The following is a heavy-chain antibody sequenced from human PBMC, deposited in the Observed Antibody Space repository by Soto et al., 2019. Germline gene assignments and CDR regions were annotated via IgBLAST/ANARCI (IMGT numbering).Heavy chain of an antibody. V-gene: IGHV4-4*07. CDR3: AREGSYYAS. CDR2: IYTSGST. Sequence: PAETLALTSTVSVCSISSYYWGWIRQPAGEGLEWIGRIYTSGSTNYNPPLKSRVTMSVDTSKNQFSLTLSSVTAADTAVYYCAREGSYYASWGQGTMVTVSS. CDR1: VCSISSYY. J-gene: IGHJ4*02. D-gene: IGHD2-15*01.